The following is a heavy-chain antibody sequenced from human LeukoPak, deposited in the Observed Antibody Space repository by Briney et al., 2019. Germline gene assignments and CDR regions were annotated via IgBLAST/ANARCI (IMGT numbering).Heavy chain of an antibody. Sequence: PSETLSLTCIVSGGSISYTNYYWTWIRQHPGEGLEWIGYIHSNGDTFYNPSLRSRLTMSLDTSKNQFSLNLSSLTAADTAIYYCARGYYHGGNYYRGTDHWGQGILVTVSS. CDR3: ARGYYHGGNYYRGTDH. V-gene: IGHV4-31*03. CDR1: GGSISYTNYY. J-gene: IGHJ4*02. D-gene: IGHD3-10*01. CDR2: IHSNGDT.